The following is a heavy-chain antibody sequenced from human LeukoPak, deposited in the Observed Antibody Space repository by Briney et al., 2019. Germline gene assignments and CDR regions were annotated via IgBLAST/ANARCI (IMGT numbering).Heavy chain of an antibody. J-gene: IGHJ6*03. CDR1: GSTFSSYA. Sequence: GGSLRLSCAASGSTFSSYAMSWVRQAPGKGLEWVSAISGSGGSTYYADSVKGRFTISRDNSKNTLYLQMNSLRAEDTAVYYCAKNGITMIVVVTLPTGYYMDVWGKGTTVTVSS. CDR2: ISGSGGST. CDR3: AKNGITMIVVVTLPTGYYMDV. D-gene: IGHD3-22*01. V-gene: IGHV3-23*01.